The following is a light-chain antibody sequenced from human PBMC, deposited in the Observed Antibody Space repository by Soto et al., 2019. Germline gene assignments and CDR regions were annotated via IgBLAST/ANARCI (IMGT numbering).Light chain of an antibody. V-gene: IGKV3-15*01. CDR3: QQYNNWPGT. J-gene: IGKJ1*01. Sequence: ERVMPQSPATLSVSPGERATLSCRASQSVSSNLAWYQQKPGRAPRLLIYGASTRSTGIPARFSGSGSGTEFTLTSSSLQSEHFAVDYCQQYNNWPGTLGQGTKVEIK. CDR1: QSVSSN. CDR2: GAS.